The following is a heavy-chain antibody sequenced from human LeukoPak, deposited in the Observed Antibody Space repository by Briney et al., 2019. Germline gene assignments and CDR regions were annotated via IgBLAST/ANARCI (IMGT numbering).Heavy chain of an antibody. CDR3: ARHRSYQYYLDY. J-gene: IGHJ4*02. CDR2: IYTSGST. D-gene: IGHD3-16*02. Sequence: PSQTLSLTCTVSGGSISSGSYYWSWIRQPAGRGLEWIGRIYTSGSTNYNPSLKSRVTIAVDTSKNQFSLKLSSVTAADTAVYYCARHRSYQYYLDYWGQGTLVTVSS. V-gene: IGHV4-61*02. CDR1: GGSISSGSYY.